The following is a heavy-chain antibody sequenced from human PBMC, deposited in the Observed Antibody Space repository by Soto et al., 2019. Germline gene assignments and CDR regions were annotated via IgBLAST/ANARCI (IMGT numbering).Heavy chain of an antibody. Sequence: QMQLQESGPGLVKSSETLSLTCTVTGGSLNSGAHYWSWIRQTPGKALEWVGFMYFTGTGSTKDRPSLTSRVTISVDTSKNQFSLRLTSVTPADTAVYYCARVRRIGSRAHLDFYDYVMDVWGQGTTVTVSS. CDR2: MYFTGTGST. CDR1: GGSLNSGAHY. CDR3: ARVRRIGSRAHLDFYDYVMDV. V-gene: IGHV4-61*08. J-gene: IGHJ6*01. D-gene: IGHD3-10*01.